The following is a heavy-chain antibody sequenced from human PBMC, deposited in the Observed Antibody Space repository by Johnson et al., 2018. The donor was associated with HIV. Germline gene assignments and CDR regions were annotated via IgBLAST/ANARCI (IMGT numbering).Heavy chain of an antibody. V-gene: IGHV3-20*04. CDR1: GFTFDDYG. J-gene: IGHJ3*01. Sequence: EMQLVESGGGVVRPGGSLRLSCAASGFTFDDYGMSWVRQAPGKGLEWVSGINWNGGSTGYADSVKGRFTISRDNAKNSLYLQMNSLRAEDTALYYCARDRRYCGSGSYGGAVDVWGQGTMVTVSS. D-gene: IGHD3-10*01. CDR3: ARDRRYCGSGSYGGAVDV. CDR2: INWNGGST.